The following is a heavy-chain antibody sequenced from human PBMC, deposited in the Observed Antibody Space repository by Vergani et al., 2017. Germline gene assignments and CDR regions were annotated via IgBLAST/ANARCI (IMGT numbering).Heavy chain of an antibody. CDR3: ARQGFGVTGTTDY. CDR1: GGSISSGGYS. D-gene: IGHD1-14*01. CDR2: IYHSGST. V-gene: IGHV4-30-2*01. Sequence: QVQLQQWGAGLLKPSETLSLTCAVSGGSISSGGYSWGWIRQPPGKGLEWIGYIYHSGSTNYNPSLKSRVTMSVDTSKNQFSLKLSSVTAADTAVYYCARQGFGVTGTTDYWGQGTLVTVSS. J-gene: IGHJ4*02.